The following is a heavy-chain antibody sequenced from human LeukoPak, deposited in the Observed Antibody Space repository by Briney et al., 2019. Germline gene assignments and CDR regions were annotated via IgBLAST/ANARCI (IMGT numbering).Heavy chain of an antibody. J-gene: IGHJ4*02. Sequence: SETLSLTCTVSSGSISSGSYYWSWIRQPAGKELEWIGRISKTGSTSYNPSLMSRVTISVDTSKSQFSLRLSSVTAADTAVYYCVKVDTWGQGTLVTVSS. CDR2: ISKTGST. D-gene: IGHD5-18*01. V-gene: IGHV4-61*02. CDR3: VKVDT. CDR1: SGSISSGSYY.